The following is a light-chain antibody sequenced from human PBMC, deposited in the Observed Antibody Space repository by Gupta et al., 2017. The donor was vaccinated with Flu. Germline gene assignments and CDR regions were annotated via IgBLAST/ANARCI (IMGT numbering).Light chain of an antibody. Sequence: IQMTQSPSSLSASVGDRVTITCQASQDITNYLNWYQQKPGKAPKLLIYDASNLETGVPSRFSGTGSGTHFTFIISSLQHEDMGTYYCQQYDNLITFGQGTRVEI. J-gene: IGKJ5*01. CDR3: QQYDNLIT. V-gene: IGKV1-33*01. CDR1: QDITNY. CDR2: DAS.